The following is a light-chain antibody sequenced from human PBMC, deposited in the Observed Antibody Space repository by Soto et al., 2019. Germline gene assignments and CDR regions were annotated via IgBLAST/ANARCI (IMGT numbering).Light chain of an antibody. CDR1: QTIDNN. J-gene: IGKJ2*01. V-gene: IGKV1-39*01. CDR3: QQSFSIPYT. CDR2: VAF. Sequence: DIQMTQSPSSLSASVGDRVTITCRASQTIDNNLNWYQQKPEKAPRLLIYVAFSLQSGVPSRFSGSRSGTDFTLTISSLQPDDFATYFCQQSFSIPYTFGQGTILEIK.